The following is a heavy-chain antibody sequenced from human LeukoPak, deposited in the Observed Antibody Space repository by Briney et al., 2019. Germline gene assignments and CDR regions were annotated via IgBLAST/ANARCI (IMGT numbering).Heavy chain of an antibody. CDR2: IYSGGSI. V-gene: IGHV3-66*01. D-gene: IGHD5-18*01. CDR1: GFTVSSNH. J-gene: IGHJ3*01. CDR3: ARGSGSQVWLESDGFDF. Sequence: QAGGSLRLSCAVSGFTVSSNHLSWVRQAPGKGLEWVSVIYSGGSIFYADAVKGRCTISRDNAQNTLYLEMSSLRAEDTAVYFCARGSGSQVWLESDGFDFWGQGTMVTVSS.